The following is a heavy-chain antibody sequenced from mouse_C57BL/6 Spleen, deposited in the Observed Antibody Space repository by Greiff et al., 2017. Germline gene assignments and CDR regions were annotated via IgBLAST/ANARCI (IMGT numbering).Heavy chain of an antibody. CDR3: ARELTTVVATDWYFDV. J-gene: IGHJ1*03. Sequence: EVHLVESEGGLVQPGSSMKLSCTASGFTFSDYYMAWVRQVPEKGLEWVANINYDGSSTYYLDSLKSRFIISRDNAKNILYLQMSSLKSEDTATYYCARELTTVVATDWYFDVWGTGTTVTVSS. CDR1: GFTFSDYY. V-gene: IGHV5-16*01. D-gene: IGHD1-1*01. CDR2: INYDGSST.